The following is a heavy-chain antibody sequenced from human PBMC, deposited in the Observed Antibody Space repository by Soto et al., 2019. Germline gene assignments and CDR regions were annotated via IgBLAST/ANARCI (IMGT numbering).Heavy chain of an antibody. CDR2: ISYDGSNK. CDR1: GFTFSSYA. CDR3: ARDEGYCTNGVCYSGPPYYYYGMDV. J-gene: IGHJ6*02. V-gene: IGHV3-30-3*01. D-gene: IGHD2-8*01. Sequence: GGSLRLSCAASGFTFSSYAMHWVRQAPGKGLEWVAVISYDGSNKYYADSVKGRFTISRDNSKNTLYLQMNSLRAEDTAVYYCARDEGYCTNGVCYSGPPYYYYGMDVWGQGTTVTVS.